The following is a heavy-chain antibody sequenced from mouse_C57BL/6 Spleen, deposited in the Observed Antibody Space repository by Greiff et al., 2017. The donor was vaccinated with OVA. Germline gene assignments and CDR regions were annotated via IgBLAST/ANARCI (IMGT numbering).Heavy chain of an antibody. CDR2: INPNNGGT. V-gene: IGHV1-26*01. CDR1: GYTFTDYY. D-gene: IGHD2-3*01. Sequence: EVQLQQSGPELVKPGASVKISCKASGYTFTDYYMNWVKQSPGKSLEWIGDINPNNGGTSYNQKFKGKATLTVDKSSSTAYMELRSLTSEDSAVYYCARGDGYYSDYWGQGTTLTVSS. J-gene: IGHJ2*01. CDR3: ARGDGYYSDY.